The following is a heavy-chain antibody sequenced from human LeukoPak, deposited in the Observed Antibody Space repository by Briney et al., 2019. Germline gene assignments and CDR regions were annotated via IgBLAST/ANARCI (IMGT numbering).Heavy chain of an antibody. CDR1: GFTFSSYA. D-gene: IGHD2-2*01. Sequence: GGSLRLSCAASGFTFSSYAMSWVRQAPGKGLEWVSGISGSGDNTYYADSVKGRFTISRDNSKNTLYVQVNSLGTEDTAAYYCAKDGEGYQLLFGWFDPWGQGTLVTVSS. J-gene: IGHJ5*02. CDR2: ISGSGDNT. CDR3: AKDGEGYQLLFGWFDP. V-gene: IGHV3-23*01.